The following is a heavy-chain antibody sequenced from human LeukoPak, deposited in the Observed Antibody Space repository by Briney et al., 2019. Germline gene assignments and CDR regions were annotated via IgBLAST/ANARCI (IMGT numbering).Heavy chain of an antibody. CDR3: ARTPDYFSFDWFDP. CDR1: GGSISSYY. D-gene: IGHD2/OR15-2a*01. J-gene: IGHJ5*02. CDR2: IYYSGST. V-gene: IGHV4-59*08. Sequence: PSETLSLTCTVSGGSISSYYWSWIRQPPGKGLEWIGYIYYSGSTNYNPSLKSRVTISVDTSKNQFSLKLSSMTAADTAVYYCARTPDYFSFDWFDPWGQGTLVTVSS.